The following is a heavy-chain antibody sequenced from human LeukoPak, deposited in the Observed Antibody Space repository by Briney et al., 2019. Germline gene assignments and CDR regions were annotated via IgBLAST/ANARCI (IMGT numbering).Heavy chain of an antibody. D-gene: IGHD1-26*01. J-gene: IGHJ4*02. Sequence: PGGSLRLSCAASGFIFRSYAMSWVRQAPGKGLEWIPGISGSGASTYYADSVKGRFTISRDDSRNTLYLQMNSLRGDDTAVYYCAKDVGKWESLHFFDYWGQGTLVTVSS. CDR2: ISGSGAST. V-gene: IGHV3-23*01. CDR3: AKDVGKWESLHFFDY. CDR1: GFIFRSYA.